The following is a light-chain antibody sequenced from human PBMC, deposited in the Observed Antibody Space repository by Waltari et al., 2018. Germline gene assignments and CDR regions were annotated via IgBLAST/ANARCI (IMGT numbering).Light chain of an antibody. CDR1: QTINNY. Sequence: IHLTQSPSSLPASIGETVTITCRASQTINNYLNWYQQETGKAPRLLVYGASTLRSGVHPRFSGSGSGTEFTLTISGLQPEDFASYHCQQSYNMPWTFGQGTKVEI. CDR3: QQSYNMPWT. J-gene: IGKJ1*01. CDR2: GAS. V-gene: IGKV1-39*01.